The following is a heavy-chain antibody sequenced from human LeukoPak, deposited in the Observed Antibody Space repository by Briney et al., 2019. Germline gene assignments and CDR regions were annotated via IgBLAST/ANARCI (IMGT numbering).Heavy chain of an antibody. CDR2: ISYDGRTK. Sequence: PGGSLRLSCGDSTFNFSDYGMHWVRQAPGKGLEWLALISYDGRTKFYAGSLKGRLTISRDISKNTLYLQINSLRPEDTAVYHCAKGYDSSGYYYFGYYYYYMDVWGKGTTVTVSS. V-gene: IGHV3-30*18. CDR1: TFNFSDYG. D-gene: IGHD3-22*01. CDR3: AKGYDSSGYYYFGYYYYYMDV. J-gene: IGHJ6*03.